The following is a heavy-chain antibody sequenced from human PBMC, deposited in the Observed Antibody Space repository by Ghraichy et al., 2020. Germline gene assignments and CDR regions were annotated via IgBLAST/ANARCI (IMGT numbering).Heavy chain of an antibody. D-gene: IGHD3-10*01. V-gene: IGHV3-48*02. Sequence: GESLNISCAASGFTFSSYSMNWVRQAPGKGLEWVSYISSSSSTIYYADSVKGRFTISRDNAKNSLYLQMNSLRDEDTAVYYCARDGRYYYGSGSHYNYYYGMDVWGQGTTVTVSS. CDR2: ISSSSSTI. J-gene: IGHJ6*02. CDR1: GFTFSSYS. CDR3: ARDGRYYYGSGSHYNYYYGMDV.